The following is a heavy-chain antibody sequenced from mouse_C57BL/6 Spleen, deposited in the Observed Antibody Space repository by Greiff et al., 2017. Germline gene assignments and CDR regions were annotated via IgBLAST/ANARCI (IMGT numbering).Heavy chain of an antibody. V-gene: IGHV1-55*01. Sequence: QVQLQQPGAELVKPGASVKMSCKASGYTFTSYWITWVKQRPGQGLEWIGDIYPGSGSTNYNEKFKRKATLTVDTSSSTAYMQLSRLTSEDSAVYYCARRDYGSSYEYWYFDVWGTGTTVTVSS. CDR2: IYPGSGST. J-gene: IGHJ1*03. CDR3: ARRDYGSSYEYWYFDV. CDR1: GYTFTSYW. D-gene: IGHD1-1*01.